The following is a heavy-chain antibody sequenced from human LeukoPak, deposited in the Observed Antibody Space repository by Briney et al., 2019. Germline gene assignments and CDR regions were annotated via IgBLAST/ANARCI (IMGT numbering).Heavy chain of an antibody. CDR1: GASINNNF. D-gene: IGHD3-22*01. V-gene: IGHV4-59*08. CDR3: ARHRDYYDT. CDR2: IYSSGSA. Sequence: SETLSLTCTVSGASINNNFWTWIRQPPGKGLEWIGYIYSSGSANYNPSLKSRVTISGDTSKNQISLKLTSVTAADTAVYFCARHRDYYDTWGQGTLVTVSS. J-gene: IGHJ5*02.